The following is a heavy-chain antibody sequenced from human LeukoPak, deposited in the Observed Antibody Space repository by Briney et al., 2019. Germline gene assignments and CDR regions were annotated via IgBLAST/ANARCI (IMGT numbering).Heavy chain of an antibody. D-gene: IGHD3-22*01. CDR2: IIPIFGTA. J-gene: IGHJ4*02. CDR3: ARTYYYDSSGYYYFYYFDY. V-gene: IGHV1-69*01. CDR1: GGTFSSYA. Sequence: ASVKVSCKASGGTFSSYAISWVRQAPGQGLEWMGGIIPIFGTANYAQRFQGRVTITADESTSTAYMELSSLRSEDTAVYYCARTYYYDSSGYYYFYYFDYWGQGTLVTVSS.